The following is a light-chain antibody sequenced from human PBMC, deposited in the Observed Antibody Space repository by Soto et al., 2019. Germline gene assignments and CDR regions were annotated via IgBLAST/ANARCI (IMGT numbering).Light chain of an antibody. Sequence: EVVMTQSPDTLSVSPGERATLSCRASQSVSSNLAWYQQKPGQAPRLVAYGASTRATGIPARFSGSGSGTEFTLTISSLQSEDFALYYCQQYNHWPPFTFGPGTKVDIK. CDR2: GAS. CDR3: QQYNHWPPFT. J-gene: IGKJ3*01. V-gene: IGKV3-15*01. CDR1: QSVSSN.